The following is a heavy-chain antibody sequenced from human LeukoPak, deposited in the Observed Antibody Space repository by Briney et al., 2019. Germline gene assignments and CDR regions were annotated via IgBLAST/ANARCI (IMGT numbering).Heavy chain of an antibody. CDR2: INHSGST. CDR3: ARGGRAIAARWYYYGMDV. D-gene: IGHD6-6*01. Sequence: SETLSLTCAVYGGSFSGSYWSWIRQPPGKGLEWIGEINHSGSTNYNPSLKSRVTISVDTSKNQFSLKPSSVTAADTAVYYCARGGRAIAARWYYYGMDVWGQGTTVTVSS. J-gene: IGHJ6*02. CDR1: GGSFSGSY. V-gene: IGHV4-34*01.